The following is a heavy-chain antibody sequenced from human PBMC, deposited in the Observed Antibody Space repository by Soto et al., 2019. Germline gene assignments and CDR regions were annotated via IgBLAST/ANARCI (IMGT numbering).Heavy chain of an antibody. Sequence: SETLSHTCAVSSYSISSRYFWGLIREPSVKGLERTGSIYHSGSTSSHPTRKSRGTISVDASKTLFSLKLSSVTAADTAVYYCARVSSSSWYARFDYWGQGTLVTVS. D-gene: IGHD6-13*01. J-gene: IGHJ4*02. CDR2: IYHSGST. CDR1: SYSISSRYF. CDR3: ARVSSSSWYARFDY. V-gene: IGHV4-38-2*01.